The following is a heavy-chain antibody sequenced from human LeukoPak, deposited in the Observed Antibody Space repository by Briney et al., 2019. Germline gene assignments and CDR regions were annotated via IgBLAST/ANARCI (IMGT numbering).Heavy chain of an antibody. CDR2: IYYSGST. J-gene: IGHJ6*02. V-gene: IGHV4-39*07. D-gene: IGHD5-12*01. CDR1: GGSISIISSY. CDR3: ARGGSGYDSFYYYGMDV. Sequence: PSETLSLTCAVSGGSISIISSYWGWIRQPPGKGLEWIGRIYYSGSTRYNPSLKSRVTISVDTSKNQFSLKLSSVTAADTAVYYCARGGSGYDSFYYYGMDVWGQGTTVTVSS.